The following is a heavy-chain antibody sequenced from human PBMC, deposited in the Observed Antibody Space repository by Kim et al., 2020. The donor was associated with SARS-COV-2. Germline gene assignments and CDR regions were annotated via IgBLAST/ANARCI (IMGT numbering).Heavy chain of an antibody. CDR2: ISSSGSTI. CDR1: GFTFTNSE. V-gene: IGHV3-48*03. CDR3: ARVSEVRSCLVRGKVRYMDV. Sequence: GGSLRLSCAASGFTFTNSEMNWVRQAPGKGLEWLSYISSSGSTIYYADSVKGRFTISRDNAKNSLYLQMNSLRAEDTAVYYCARVSEVRSCLVRGKVRYMDVWGEGSAVTVSS. J-gene: IGHJ6*03. D-gene: IGHD3-10*02.